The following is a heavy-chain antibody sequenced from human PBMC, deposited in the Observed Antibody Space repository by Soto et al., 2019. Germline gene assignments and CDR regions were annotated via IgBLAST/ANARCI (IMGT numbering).Heavy chain of an antibody. Sequence: ASVKVSCKASGYTFTSYGISWVRQAPGQGLEWMGRIIAYLGKANYAQKLQGRVTITADKSTSTAYMELSSLRSEDTAVYYCARDGLYGDYVGYFDLWGRGTLVTVSS. D-gene: IGHD4-17*01. CDR3: ARDGLYGDYVGYFDL. J-gene: IGHJ2*01. CDR2: IIAYLGKA. V-gene: IGHV1-69*04. CDR1: GYTFTSYG.